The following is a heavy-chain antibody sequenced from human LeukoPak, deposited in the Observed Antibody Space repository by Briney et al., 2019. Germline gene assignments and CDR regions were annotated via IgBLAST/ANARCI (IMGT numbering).Heavy chain of an antibody. V-gene: IGHV3-11*04. CDR2: ISSSGSTI. J-gene: IGHJ6*03. Sequence: PGGSLRLSYAASGFTFSDYYMSWIRQAPGKGLEWVSYISSSGSTIYYADSVKGRFTISRDNAKNSLYLQMNSLRVEDTAVYYCAKDVMHYGSGRPYYMDVWGKGTTVTISS. CDR3: AKDVMHYGSGRPYYMDV. CDR1: GFTFSDYY. D-gene: IGHD3-10*01.